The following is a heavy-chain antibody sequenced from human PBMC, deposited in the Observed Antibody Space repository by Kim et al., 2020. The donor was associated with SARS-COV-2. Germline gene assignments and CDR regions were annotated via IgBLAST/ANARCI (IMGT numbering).Heavy chain of an antibody. Sequence: DTRSSPSFQGQVTISADKSISTAYLQWSSLKASDTAMYYCARRSSWYFDYWGQGTLVTVSS. D-gene: IGHD6-13*01. CDR3: ARRSSWYFDY. V-gene: IGHV5-51*01. CDR2: DT. J-gene: IGHJ4*02.